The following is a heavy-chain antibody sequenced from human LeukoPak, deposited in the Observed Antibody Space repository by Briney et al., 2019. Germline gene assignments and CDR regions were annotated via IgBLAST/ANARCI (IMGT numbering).Heavy chain of an antibody. Sequence: ASVKVSCKTSGYTFSNYYMHWVRQAPAQGPEWMGIINPSGDNTNYAQKFQGRITMTRDTSTTTVYMELSSLRAEDTAVYYCARGVGVTQDRTRIHYYYGMDVWGQGTTVTVSS. J-gene: IGHJ6*02. CDR3: ARGVGVTQDRTRIHYYYGMDV. V-gene: IGHV1-46*01. CDR1: GYTFSNYY. CDR2: INPSGDNT. D-gene: IGHD1-26*01.